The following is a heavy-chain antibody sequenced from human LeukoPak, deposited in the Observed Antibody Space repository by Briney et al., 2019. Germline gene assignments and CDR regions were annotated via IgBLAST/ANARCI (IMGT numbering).Heavy chain of an antibody. D-gene: IGHD2-8*02. CDR2: IYYSGST. CDR1: GGSISSVGYY. Sequence: SETLSLTCTVSGGSISSVGYYWSWIRQHPGKGLEWIGYIYYSGSTYYNPSLKSRVTISVDTSKNQFSLKLSSVTAADTAVYYCARDVGRWYWGWFDPWGQGTLVTVSS. V-gene: IGHV4-31*03. CDR3: ARDVGRWYWGWFDP. J-gene: IGHJ5*02.